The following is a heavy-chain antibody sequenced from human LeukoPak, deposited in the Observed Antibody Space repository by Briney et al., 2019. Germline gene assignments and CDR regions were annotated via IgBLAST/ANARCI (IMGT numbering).Heavy chain of an antibody. J-gene: IGHJ4*02. Sequence: TSETLSLTCAVYGGSFSGYYWSWIRQPPGKGLEWIGEINHSGSTNYNPSLKSRATISVDTSKNQFSLKLSSVTAADTAVYYCARDRGGVDYWGQGTLVTVSS. V-gene: IGHV4-34*01. CDR2: INHSGST. CDR3: ARDRGGVDY. CDR1: GGSFSGYY. D-gene: IGHD3-10*01.